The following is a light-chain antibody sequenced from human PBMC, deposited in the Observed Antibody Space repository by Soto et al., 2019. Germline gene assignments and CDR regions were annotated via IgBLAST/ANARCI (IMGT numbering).Light chain of an antibody. J-gene: IGLJ3*02. CDR1: SSDVGGYKL. CDR3: CSYADTFWV. Sequence: QSVLTQPASVSGSPVQSITISCTGTSSDVGGYKLVSWYQQYPGKAPKLIIYEDTKRPSGVSNRFSGSKSGNTASLTISGLQAEDEADYHCCSYADTFWVFGGGTKLTVL. V-gene: IGLV2-23*01. CDR2: EDT.